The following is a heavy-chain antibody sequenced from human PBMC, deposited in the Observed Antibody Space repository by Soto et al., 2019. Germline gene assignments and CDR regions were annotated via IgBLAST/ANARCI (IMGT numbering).Heavy chain of an antibody. CDR2: ISASGSRT. J-gene: IGHJ3*01. CDR3: GKDPNGDYVGGFEF. V-gene: IGHV3-23*01. D-gene: IGHD4-17*01. Sequence: PGGSLRLSCAASGFTFGSYWMSWVRQAPGKGLEWVSGISASGSRTFYADSVKGRFTVSRDFSKNTLSRQMDSLRAEDTAVYFCGKDPNGDYVGGFEFWGPGTMVTVSS. CDR1: GFTFGSYW.